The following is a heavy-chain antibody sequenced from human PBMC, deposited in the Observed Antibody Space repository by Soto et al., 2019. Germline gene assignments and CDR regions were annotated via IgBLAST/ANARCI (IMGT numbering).Heavy chain of an antibody. CDR2: IIPILGIA. D-gene: IGHD5-18*01. V-gene: IGHV1-69*08. CDR3: ARDLNTAMVDY. CDR1: GGTFSSYT. J-gene: IGHJ4*02. Sequence: QVQLVQSGAEVKKPGSSVKVSCKASGGTFSSYTISWVRQAPGQGLEWMGRIIPILGIANYAQKFQGRVTITADKSTITAYMELSSLRSEDTAVYYCARDLNTAMVDYWGQGTLVTVSS.